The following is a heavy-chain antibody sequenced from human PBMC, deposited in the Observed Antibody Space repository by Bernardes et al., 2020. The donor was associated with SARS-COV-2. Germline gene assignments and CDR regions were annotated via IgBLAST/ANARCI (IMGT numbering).Heavy chain of an antibody. CDR1: GFTFSSYG. CDR2: IWYDGSKK. CDR3: ARRYNTNWAHDC. V-gene: IGHV3-33*01. Sequence: GGSLRLSCAASGFTFSSYGMHWVRQAPGKGLEWVGVIWYDGSKKYFADSVKGRFTISRDNSKNTLYLQMNSLRAEDTAMYYCARRYNTNWAHDCWGQGTLVTVSP. J-gene: IGHJ4*02. D-gene: IGHD1-1*01.